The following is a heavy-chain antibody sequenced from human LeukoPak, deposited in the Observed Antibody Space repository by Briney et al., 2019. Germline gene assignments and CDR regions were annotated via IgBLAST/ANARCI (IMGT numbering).Heavy chain of an antibody. V-gene: IGHV3-11*01. CDR1: GFSFRDYY. D-gene: IGHD1-26*01. J-gene: IGHJ6*02. CDR3: AKILRGRTFLFRYYGMDV. Sequence: GGSLRLSCSASGFSFRDYYMTWLRQAPGKGLEWVSYISSTGSTTYYADSVKGRFTISRDNAKNSLSLQMNSLRAEDTAVYYCAKILRGRTFLFRYYGMDVWGQGTTVTVSS. CDR2: ISSTGSTT.